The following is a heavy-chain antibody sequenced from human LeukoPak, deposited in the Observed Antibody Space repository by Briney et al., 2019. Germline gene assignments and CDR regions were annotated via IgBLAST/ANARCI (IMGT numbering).Heavy chain of an antibody. V-gene: IGHV1-24*01. CDR3: ARGGGYSYGYSYYYYMDV. CDR2: FDPEDGET. J-gene: IGHJ6*03. Sequence: GASVKVSCKVSGYTLTELSMHWVRQAPGKGLEWMGGFDPEDGETIYAQKFQGRVTITADESTSTSTAYMELSSLRSEDTAVYYCARGGGYSYGYSYYYYMDVWGKGTTVTISS. CDR1: GYTLTELS. D-gene: IGHD5-18*01.